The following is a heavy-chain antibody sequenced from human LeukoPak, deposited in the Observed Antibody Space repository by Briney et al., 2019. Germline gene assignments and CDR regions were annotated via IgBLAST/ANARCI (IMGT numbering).Heavy chain of an antibody. CDR2: IYYSGST. V-gene: IGHV4-31*03. CDR1: GGSISSGGYY. Sequence: PSETLSLTCTVSGGSISSGGYYWSWIRQHPGNGLEWIGYIYYSGSTYHNPSLKSRVTISVDTSKNLFFLNLSSVTAADTAVYYCAGLVGRYSSGLYYYYFDYWGQGTLVTVSS. CDR3: AGLVGRYSSGLYYYYFDY. D-gene: IGHD3-22*01. J-gene: IGHJ4*02.